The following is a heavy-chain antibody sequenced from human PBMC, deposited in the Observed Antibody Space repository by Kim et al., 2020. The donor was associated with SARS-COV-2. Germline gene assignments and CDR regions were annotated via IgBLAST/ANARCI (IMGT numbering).Heavy chain of an antibody. D-gene: IGHD6-19*01. CDR1: GYTFTSYA. Sequence: ASVKVSCKASGYTFTSYAMNWVRQAPGQGLEWMGWINTNTGNPTYAQGFTGRFVFSLDTSVSTEYLQISSLKAEDTAVYYCARAPGWSTFYYYGMDVWGQGTTDTVSS. V-gene: IGHV7-4-1*02. J-gene: IGHJ6*02. CDR3: ARAPGWSTFYYYGMDV. CDR2: INTNTGNP.